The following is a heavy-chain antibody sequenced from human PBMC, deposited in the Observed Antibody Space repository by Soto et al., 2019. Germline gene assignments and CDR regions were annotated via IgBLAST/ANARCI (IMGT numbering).Heavy chain of an antibody. CDR3: AKDMGYDLSPLGYFDY. Sequence: SLRLSFAASGLTFDDYAMHLVRQAPGKGLEWVSGISWNSGSIGYADSVKGRFTISRDNAKNSLYLQMNSLRSEDTALYYCAKDMGYDLSPLGYFDYWGQGTLVTVYS. V-gene: IGHV3-9*01. CDR1: GLTFDDYA. CDR2: ISWNSGSI. D-gene: IGHD5-12*01. J-gene: IGHJ4*02.